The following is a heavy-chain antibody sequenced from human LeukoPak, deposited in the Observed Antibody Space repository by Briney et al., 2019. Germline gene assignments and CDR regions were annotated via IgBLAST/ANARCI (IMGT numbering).Heavy chain of an antibody. CDR1: GFTFSNAW. CDR2: IKSKIDGGTT. D-gene: IGHD6-13*01. Sequence: GGSLRLSCAASGFTFSNAWMSWVRQAPGKGLEWVGRIKSKIDGGTTDYAAPVKGRFTISRDDSKNTLYLQMNSLKTEDTAVYYCTTYLIAAADYWGQGTLVTVSS. V-gene: IGHV3-15*01. J-gene: IGHJ4*02. CDR3: TTYLIAAADY.